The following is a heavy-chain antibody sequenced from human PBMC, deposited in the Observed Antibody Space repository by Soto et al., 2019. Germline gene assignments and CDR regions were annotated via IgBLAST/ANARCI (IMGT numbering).Heavy chain of an antibody. CDR2: IDPSDSYT. CDR1: GYSFTSYW. D-gene: IGHD1-20*01. CDR3: ARSDGISYCMDV. Sequence: PGESLKISCKGSGYSFTSYWISWVRQMPGKGLEWMGRIDPSDSYTNYSPSFQGHVTISADKSTSTAYLQWSSLKASDTAMYYCARSDGISYCMDVWGQATSLTVSS. J-gene: IGHJ6*02. V-gene: IGHV5-10-1*01.